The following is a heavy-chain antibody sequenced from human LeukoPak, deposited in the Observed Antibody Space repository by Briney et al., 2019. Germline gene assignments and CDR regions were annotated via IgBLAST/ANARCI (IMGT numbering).Heavy chain of an antibody. CDR2: IYTSGST. J-gene: IGHJ5*02. CDR3: ARHRGWFDH. V-gene: IGHV4-39*01. CDR1: GGSISSSSYY. Sequence: PSETLSLTCTVSGGSISSSSYYWGWLRQPPGKGLEWIGSIYTSGSTNYNPSLKSRVTMSVDTSKNQFSLKLSSVTAADTAVYYCARHRGWFDHWGQGTLVTVSS.